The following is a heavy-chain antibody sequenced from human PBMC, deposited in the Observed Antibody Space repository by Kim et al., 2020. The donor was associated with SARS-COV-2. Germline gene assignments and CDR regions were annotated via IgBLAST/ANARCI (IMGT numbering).Heavy chain of an antibody. J-gene: IGHJ4*02. D-gene: IGHD6-13*01. V-gene: IGHV6-1*01. CDR3: ARDLPGNSSLGFDY. Sequence: AESVKGRITISPDTSMNQFSLQLESVAPGDTAVYYCARDLPGNSSLGFDYWGQGTLVTVSS.